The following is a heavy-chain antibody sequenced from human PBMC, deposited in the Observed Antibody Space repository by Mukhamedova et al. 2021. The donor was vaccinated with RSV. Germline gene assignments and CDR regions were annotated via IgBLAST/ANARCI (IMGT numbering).Heavy chain of an antibody. CDR2: IYPGDSDT. J-gene: IGHJ5*02. V-gene: IGHV5-51*01. CDR3: ARQGGTRFKSLDNWFDP. Sequence: GIIYPGDSDTRYSPSFQGQVIISADKSISTAYLQWSSLKTSDTAMYYCARQGGTRFKSLDNWFDPWGQGTLVTVSS. D-gene: IGHD3-16*01.